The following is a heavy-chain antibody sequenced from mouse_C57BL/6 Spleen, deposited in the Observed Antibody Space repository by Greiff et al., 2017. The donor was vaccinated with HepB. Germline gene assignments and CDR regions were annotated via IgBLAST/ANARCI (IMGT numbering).Heavy chain of an antibody. V-gene: IGHV6-3*01. Sequence: EVHLVESGGGLVQPGGSMKLSCVASGFTFSNYWMNWVRQSPEKGLEWVAQIRLKSDNYATHYAESVKGRFTISRDDSKSSVYLQMNNLRAEDTGIYYCTGEGYDYESFAYWGQGTLVTVSA. D-gene: IGHD2-4*01. CDR1: GFTFSNYW. CDR2: IRLKSDNYAT. J-gene: IGHJ3*01. CDR3: TGEGYDYESFAY.